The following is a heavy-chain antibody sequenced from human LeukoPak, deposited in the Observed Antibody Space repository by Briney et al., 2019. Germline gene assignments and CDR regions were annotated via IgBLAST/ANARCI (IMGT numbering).Heavy chain of an antibody. CDR1: GYTFTGYY. Sequence: ASVKVSCKASGYTFTGYYMHWVRQAPGQGLEWMGWINPNSGGTNYAQKFQGRVTMTRDTSISTAYMELSRLRSDDTAVYYCARDSLWSGYFDGNWFDPWGQGTLVTVSS. CDR3: ARDSLWSGYFDGNWFDP. V-gene: IGHV1-2*02. CDR2: INPNSGGT. D-gene: IGHD3-3*01. J-gene: IGHJ5*02.